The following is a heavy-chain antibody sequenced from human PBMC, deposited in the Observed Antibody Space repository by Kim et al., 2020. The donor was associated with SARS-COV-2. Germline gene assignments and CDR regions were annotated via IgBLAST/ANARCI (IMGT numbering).Heavy chain of an antibody. CDR3: ARCATTQRGWFDP. V-gene: IGHV4-31*02. Sequence: NPSLRSRFIISLDTSKNQFALNLFSVTAADTAVYYCARCATTQRGWFDPWGQGTLVTVSS. J-gene: IGHJ5*02. D-gene: IGHD4-4*01.